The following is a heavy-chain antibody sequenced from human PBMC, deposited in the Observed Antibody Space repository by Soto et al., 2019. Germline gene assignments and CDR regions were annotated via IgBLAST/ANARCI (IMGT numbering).Heavy chain of an antibody. CDR2: IIPMFGTA. J-gene: IGHJ6*02. V-gene: IGHV1-69*01. Sequence: QVQLVQSGAEVRKPGSSVKVSCKASGGTFSRHAISWVRQAPGQGLEWMGGIIPMFGTANHAQKFQGRVTIIADESTSTAYMELSSLRSEDTAIYYCARDRRIAALPFGMDVWGQGTTVTVSS. CDR1: GGTFSRHA. CDR3: ARDRRIAALPFGMDV. D-gene: IGHD6-6*01.